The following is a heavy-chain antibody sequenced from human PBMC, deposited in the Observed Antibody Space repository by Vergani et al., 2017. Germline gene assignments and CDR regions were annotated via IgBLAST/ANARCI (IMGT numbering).Heavy chain of an antibody. J-gene: IGHJ4*02. CDR3: AREYSSSWYYFDY. CDR2: INWNGGST. CDR1: EFTFWNHW. D-gene: IGHD6-13*01. V-gene: IGHV3-20*04. Sequence: EVQLLESGGGLVQPGGSLRLSCAASEFTFWNHWMMWVRQAPGKGLEWVSGINWNGGSTGYADSVKGRFTISRDNAKNSLYLQMNSLRAEDTALYYCAREYSSSWYYFDYWGQGTLVTVSS.